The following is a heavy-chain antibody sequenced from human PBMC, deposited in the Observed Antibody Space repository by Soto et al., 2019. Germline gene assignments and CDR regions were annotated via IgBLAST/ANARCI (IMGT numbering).Heavy chain of an antibody. D-gene: IGHD3-10*01. CDR3: AKGGSGSYSNAFDI. CDR1: GGSISRSSYH. V-gene: IGHV4-39*01. Sequence: TSETRCLTWTGSGGSISRSSYHVGWIRPAPGKGLEWMGSIYYSGSTYYNPSLKSRVTISVDTSKNQFSLKLSSVTAADTAVYYCAKGGSGSYSNAFDIWGQGTMVTVSS. CDR2: IYYSGST. J-gene: IGHJ3*02.